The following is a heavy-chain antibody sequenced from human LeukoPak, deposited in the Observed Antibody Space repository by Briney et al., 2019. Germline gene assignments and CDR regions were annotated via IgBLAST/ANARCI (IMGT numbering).Heavy chain of an antibody. Sequence: GGSLRLTCAASGFTFSSYAMSWVRQAPGKGLEWVSAISGSGGRTYYADSVKGRFTISRDNSKNTLYPQMNSLRAEDTAVYYCAKEGYYYYGMDVWGQGTTVTVSS. J-gene: IGHJ6*02. CDR2: ISGSGGRT. V-gene: IGHV3-23*01. CDR3: AKEGYYYYGMDV. CDR1: GFTFSSYA.